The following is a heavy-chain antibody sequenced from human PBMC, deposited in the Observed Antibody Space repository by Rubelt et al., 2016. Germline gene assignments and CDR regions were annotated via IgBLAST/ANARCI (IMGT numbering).Heavy chain of an antibody. V-gene: IGHV4-30-2*04. CDR3: ARLTGRYAAVPAALDY. Sequence: YSGSTYYNPSLKSRVTISVDTSKNQFSLKLSSVTAADTAVYYCARLTGRYAAVPAALDYWGQGTLVTVSS. D-gene: IGHD2-2*01. CDR2: YSGST. J-gene: IGHJ4*02.